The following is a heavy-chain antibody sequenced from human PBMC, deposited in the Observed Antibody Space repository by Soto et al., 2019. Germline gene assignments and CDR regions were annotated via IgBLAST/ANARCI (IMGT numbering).Heavy chain of an antibody. J-gene: IGHJ6*03. Sequence: GGSLRLSCAASAFTFSSYWMSWVRQAPGKGLRWVANIKQDGSDRYYVDSVKGRFTISRDNAKNSLYLQMNSLRAEDTAVYYCARHPQGVTNYYYYMDVWGKGTTVTVSS. CDR1: AFTFSSYW. V-gene: IGHV3-7*01. CDR3: ARHPQGVTNYYYYMDV. CDR2: IKQDGSDR. D-gene: IGHD5-18*01.